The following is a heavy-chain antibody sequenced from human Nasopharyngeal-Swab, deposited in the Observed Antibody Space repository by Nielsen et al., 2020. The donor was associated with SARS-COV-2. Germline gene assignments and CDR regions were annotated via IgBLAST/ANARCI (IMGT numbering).Heavy chain of an antibody. CDR2: ISSSSSYI. J-gene: IGHJ4*02. CDR3: ARDRWFGEFLSFDY. V-gene: IGHV3-21*01. D-gene: IGHD3-10*01. Sequence: WIRPPARMGLEWVSSISSSSSYIYYADSVKGRFAISRDNAKNSLYLQMNSLRAEDTAVYYCARDRWFGEFLSFDYWGQGTLVTVSS.